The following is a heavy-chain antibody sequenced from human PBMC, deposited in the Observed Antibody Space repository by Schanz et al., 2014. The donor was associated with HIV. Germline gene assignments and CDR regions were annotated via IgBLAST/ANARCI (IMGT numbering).Heavy chain of an antibody. V-gene: IGHV1-69*01. CDR2: IIPIFGTS. CDR1: AYTFTGYY. D-gene: IGHD1-26*01. Sequence: QLQLVQSGAGVKKPGASVKVSCKASAYTFTGYYMHWVRQAPGQGLEWMGGIIPIFGTSNYAQKFQGRVTITADESTSTAYMELSSLRSEDTAVYYCARGRYSGSYYNYWGQGTLVTVSS. J-gene: IGHJ4*02. CDR3: ARGRYSGSYYNY.